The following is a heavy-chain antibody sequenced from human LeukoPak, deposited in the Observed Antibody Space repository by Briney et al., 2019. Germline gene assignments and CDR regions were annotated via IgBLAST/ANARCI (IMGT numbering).Heavy chain of an antibody. CDR3: AKFRFRRSTPDAFGI. Sequence: GGSLRLSCAASGFTFSSYAMSWVRQAPGKGLEWVSAISGSGGSTYYADSVRGRFTISRDNSKNTLYLQMNSLRAEDTAVYYCAKFRFRRSTPDAFGIWGQGTMVTVSS. D-gene: IGHD3-10*01. V-gene: IGHV3-23*01. CDR1: GFTFSSYA. J-gene: IGHJ3*02. CDR2: ISGSGGST.